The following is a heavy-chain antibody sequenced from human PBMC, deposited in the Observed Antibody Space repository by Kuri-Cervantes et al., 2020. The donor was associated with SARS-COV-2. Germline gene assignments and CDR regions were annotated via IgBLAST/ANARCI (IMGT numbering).Heavy chain of an antibody. J-gene: IGHJ4*02. D-gene: IGHD1-1*01. CDR1: GFTFDDYA. CDR3: VRDGDHWNFDY. V-gene: IGHV3-9*01. Sequence: SLKISCAASGFTFDDYAMHWVRQAPGKGLEWVSSISWNSGSIGYADSVKGRFTISRDNAKNSLYLQMNSLRAEDTAVYYCVRDGDHWNFDYWGQGTLVTVSS. CDR2: ISWNSGSI.